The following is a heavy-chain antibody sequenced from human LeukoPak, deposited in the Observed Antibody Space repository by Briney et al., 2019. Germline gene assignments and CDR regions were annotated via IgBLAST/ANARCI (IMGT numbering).Heavy chain of an antibody. CDR3: ARHEGIAARPCRY. CDR1: GDSISSSY. CDR2: IYYSGGT. J-gene: IGHJ4*02. D-gene: IGHD6-6*01. Sequence: SETLSLTCTVSGDSISSSYWSWIRQPPGKGLEWIGSIYYSGGTYYNPSLKSRVTISVDTSKNQFSLKLSSVTAADTAVYYCARHEGIAARPCRYWGQGTLVTVSS. V-gene: IGHV4-39*01.